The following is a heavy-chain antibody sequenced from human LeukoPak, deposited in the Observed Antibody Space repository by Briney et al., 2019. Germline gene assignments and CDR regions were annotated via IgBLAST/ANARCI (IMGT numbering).Heavy chain of an antibody. CDR2: INPNGAST. D-gene: IGHD3-9*01. J-gene: IGHJ4*02. CDR1: GYTFTSYH. Sequence: ASVKVSCKASGYTFTSYHMHWVRQAPGQGLEWMGIINPNGASTDYAQKFQGRVTMTRDTSTSTVYMDPSSLRSEDTAVYYCARVSHTLTGYCDYWGQGTLVTVSS. V-gene: IGHV1-46*01. CDR3: ARVSHTLTGYCDY.